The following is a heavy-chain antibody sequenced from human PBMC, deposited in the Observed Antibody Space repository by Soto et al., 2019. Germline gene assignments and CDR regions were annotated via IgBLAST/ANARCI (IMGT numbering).Heavy chain of an antibody. CDR3: ARPVARGGWVDY. CDR1: GGSIRSSSYY. CDR2: IYYSGST. D-gene: IGHD6-19*01. V-gene: IGHV4-39*01. J-gene: IGHJ4*02. Sequence: QLQLQESGPGLVKPSETLSLTCTVSGGSIRSSSYYWGWIRQPPGTGLGWIGTIYYSGSTYYNPSLKRRVTISVDTSKNQFSLKLSSVTAADTAVYYCARPVARGGWVDYWGQGTLVTVSS.